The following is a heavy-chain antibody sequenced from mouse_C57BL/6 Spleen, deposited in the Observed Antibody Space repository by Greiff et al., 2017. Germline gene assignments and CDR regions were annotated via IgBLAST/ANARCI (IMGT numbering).Heavy chain of an antibody. J-gene: IGHJ2*01. D-gene: IGHD2-3*01. CDR3: AREDGYYVYLDD. Sequence: QVQLQQPGAELVKPGASVKMSCKASGYTFTSYWITWVKQRPGQGLEWIGDIYPGSGSTNYNEKFKSKATLTVDTSSSTAYMQLSRLTSEDSAVDYCAREDGYYVYLDDWGQGTTLTVSS. CDR2: IYPGSGST. V-gene: IGHV1-55*01. CDR1: GYTFTSYW.